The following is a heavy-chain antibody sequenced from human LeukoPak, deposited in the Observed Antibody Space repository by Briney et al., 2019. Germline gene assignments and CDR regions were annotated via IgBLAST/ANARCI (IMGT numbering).Heavy chain of an antibody. V-gene: IGHV4-34*01. CDR2: INHSGST. J-gene: IGHJ4*02. Sequence: SETLSLACAVYGGSFSGYYWSWIRQPPGKGLEWIGEINHSGSTNYNPSLKSRVTISVDTSKKQFSLKLSSVTAADTAVYYCVTYYFDSSGPKKNYWGQGTLVTVSS. CDR3: VTYYFDSSGPKKNY. D-gene: IGHD3-22*01. CDR1: GGSFSGYY.